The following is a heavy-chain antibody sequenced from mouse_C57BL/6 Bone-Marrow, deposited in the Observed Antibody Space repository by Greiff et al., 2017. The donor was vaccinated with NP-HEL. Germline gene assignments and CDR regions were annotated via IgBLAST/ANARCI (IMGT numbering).Heavy chain of an antibody. CDR1: GYTFTSYW. J-gene: IGHJ3*01. D-gene: IGHD1-1*01. V-gene: IGHV1-55*01. Sequence: QVQLKQPGAELVKPGASVKMSCKASGYTFTSYWITWVKQRPGQGLEWIGDIYPGSGSTNYNEKFKSKATLTVDTSTSTAYMQRSSLTAEDSAVYDCARANGKADWGQGTLVTVSA. CDR3: ARANGKAD. CDR2: IYPGSGST.